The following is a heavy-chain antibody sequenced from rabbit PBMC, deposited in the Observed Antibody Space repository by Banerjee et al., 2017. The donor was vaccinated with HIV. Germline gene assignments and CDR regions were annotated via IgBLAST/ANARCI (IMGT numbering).Heavy chain of an antibody. V-gene: IGHV1S45*01. CDR2: INSSSGST. CDR1: GFSFSNKYV. Sequence: QEQLEESGGDLVKPEGSLTLTCTASGFSFSNKYVMCWVRQAPGKGLEWIACINSSSGSTVYATWAKGRFTISRTSSTTVALQMTSLTAADTATYFCARDRDTGSVYYFDLWGPGTLVTVS. CDR3: ARDRDTGSVYYFDL. D-gene: IGHD8-1*01. J-gene: IGHJ4*01.